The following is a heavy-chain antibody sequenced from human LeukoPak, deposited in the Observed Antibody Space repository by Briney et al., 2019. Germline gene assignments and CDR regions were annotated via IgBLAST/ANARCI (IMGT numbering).Heavy chain of an antibody. CDR1: GGSISSTNW. V-gene: IGHV4-4*02. CDR3: ASATRIAAAGTFDP. Sequence: PSETLSLTCAVSGGSISSTNWWSWVRQPPGKGLEWIGEIYHSGSTNYNPSLKSRVTISVDKSKNQFSLKLSSVTAADTAVYYCASATRIAAAGTFDPWGQGTLVTVSS. D-gene: IGHD6-13*01. CDR2: IYHSGST. J-gene: IGHJ5*02.